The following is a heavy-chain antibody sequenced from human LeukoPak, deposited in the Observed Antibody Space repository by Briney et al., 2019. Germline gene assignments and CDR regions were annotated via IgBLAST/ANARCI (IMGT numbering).Heavy chain of an antibody. J-gene: IGHJ3*02. CDR2: INPDSGVT. CDR3: ARDGTFDI. D-gene: IGHD2-15*01. CDR1: GYTFTDYY. V-gene: IGHV1-2*02. Sequence: GASVTLCRNASGYTFTDYYLHWVRQPPAPGLEWMGWINPDSGVTNYAQKFQGRVTITRDTSSSTAYMELSRLSSDDRAIYYCARDGTFDIWGLGTMVTVSS.